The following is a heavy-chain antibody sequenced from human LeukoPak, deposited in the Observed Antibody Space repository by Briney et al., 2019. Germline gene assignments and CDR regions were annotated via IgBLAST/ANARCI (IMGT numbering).Heavy chain of an antibody. CDR1: GGSFSGYY. V-gene: IGHV4-34*01. J-gene: IGHJ6*03. CDR3: AKVIAWKGGSWGTYYYYYYMDV. D-gene: IGHD6-13*01. Sequence: SETLSLTCAVYGGSFSGYYWSWIRQPPGKGLEWIGEINHSGSTNYNPSLKSRVTISVDTSKNQFSLKLSSVTAADTAVYYCAKVIAWKGGSWGTYYYYYYMDVWGKGTTVTVSS. CDR2: INHSGST.